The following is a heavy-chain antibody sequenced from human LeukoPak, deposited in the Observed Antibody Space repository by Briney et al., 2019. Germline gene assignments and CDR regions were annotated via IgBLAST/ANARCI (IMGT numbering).Heavy chain of an antibody. J-gene: IGHJ4*02. CDR3: ARDPNGWYGRVDN. V-gene: IGHV3-48*03. Sequence: GGSLRLSCAASGFSFSSYEMNWVRQAPGKGLEWVSYISGSGSTIYYADSVKGRFTISRDNAKNSLHLQMNSLRAEDTAVYYCARDPNGWYGRVDNWGQGTLVTVSS. CDR2: ISGSGSTI. D-gene: IGHD6-19*01. CDR1: GFSFSSYE.